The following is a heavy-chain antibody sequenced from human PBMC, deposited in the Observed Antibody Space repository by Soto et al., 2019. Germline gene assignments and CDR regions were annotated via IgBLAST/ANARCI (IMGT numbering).Heavy chain of an antibody. CDR1: GFTFSSYA. V-gene: IGHV3-30-3*01. Sequence: ESGGGVVQPGRSLRLSCAASGFTFSSYAMHWVRQAPGKGLEWVAVISYDGSNKYYADSVKGRFTISRDNSKNTLYLQMNSLRAEDTAVYYCARDGSYYFDYWGQGTLVTVSS. J-gene: IGHJ4*02. CDR2: ISYDGSNK. CDR3: ARDGSYYFDY.